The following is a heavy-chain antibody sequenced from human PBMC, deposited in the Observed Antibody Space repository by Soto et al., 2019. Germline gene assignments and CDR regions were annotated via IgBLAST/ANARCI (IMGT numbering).Heavy chain of an antibody. J-gene: IGHJ4*02. CDR3: ARVYSGSDSDS. D-gene: IGHD1-26*01. Sequence: QVQLQESGPGLVKPSGPLSLTCAVSGGSIRSNNWWSWVRQPPGKGLEWIGEIFHSGSTNYNPSRKTRVTIAVDKSKNQFSLKLSSVTAADTAVYYCARVYSGSDSDSWGQGTLVTVSS. CDR1: GGSIRSNNW. V-gene: IGHV4-4*02. CDR2: IFHSGST.